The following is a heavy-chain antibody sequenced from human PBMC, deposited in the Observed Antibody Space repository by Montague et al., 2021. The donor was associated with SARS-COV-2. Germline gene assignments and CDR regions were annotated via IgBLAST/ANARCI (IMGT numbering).Heavy chain of an antibody. CDR1: GGSIISPMYY. Sequence: SETLSLTCTVSGGSIISPMYYWGWIRQSPGKQLEWIGSISHSGTTYYNPSLKSRVTISVDTSKNQFHLALTSATAADTAVYYCARRSSGGARYDFWGQGTLVAVS. D-gene: IGHD2-15*01. CDR2: ISHSGTT. V-gene: IGHV4-39*01. CDR3: ARRSSGGARYDF. J-gene: IGHJ4*02.